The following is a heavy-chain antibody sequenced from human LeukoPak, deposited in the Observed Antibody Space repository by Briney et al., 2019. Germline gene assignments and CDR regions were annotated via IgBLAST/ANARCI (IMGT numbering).Heavy chain of an antibody. CDR1: GFTFSDYW. D-gene: IGHD3-3*01. CDR2: LRPDGSDK. J-gene: IGHJ5*02. CDR3: AXXAYDDXSXS. V-gene: IGHV3-7*02. Sequence: PGGSLRLSCTGSGFTFSDYWMTWARQAPGKGLEWVANLRPDGSDKYYVDSVKGRFTISRDNAKKLVYLQMNRLRAEDTAVYYCAXXAYDDXSXSWGQGXLVTVS.